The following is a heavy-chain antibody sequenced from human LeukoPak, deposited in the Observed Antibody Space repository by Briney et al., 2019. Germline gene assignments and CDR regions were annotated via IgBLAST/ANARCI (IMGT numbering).Heavy chain of an antibody. J-gene: IGHJ3*02. D-gene: IGHD3-22*01. Sequence: SETLSLTCTVSGGSISSYYWSWIRQPPGKGLEWIGYIYYSGSTNYNPSLKSRVTISVDTSKNQFSLKLSSVTAADTAVYYCASDSSGYYRNDAFDIWGQGTIVTVSS. CDR2: IYYSGST. CDR3: ASDSSGYYRNDAFDI. CDR1: GGSISSYY. V-gene: IGHV4-59*01.